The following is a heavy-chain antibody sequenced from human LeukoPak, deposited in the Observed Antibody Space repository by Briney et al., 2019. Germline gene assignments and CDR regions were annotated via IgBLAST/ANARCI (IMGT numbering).Heavy chain of an antibody. CDR2: IYYSGST. V-gene: IGHV4-30-4*01. CDR3: AREVRRDGSGKPTRRFDY. CDR1: GGSISSYY. Sequence: SETLSLTCTVSGGSISSYYWSWIRQPPGKGPEWMGYIYYSGSTYYNPSLKSRVTISADTSKNQFSLKLSSVTAADTAEYYCAREVRRDGSGKPTRRFDYWGQGTLVTVSS. D-gene: IGHD3-10*01. J-gene: IGHJ4*02.